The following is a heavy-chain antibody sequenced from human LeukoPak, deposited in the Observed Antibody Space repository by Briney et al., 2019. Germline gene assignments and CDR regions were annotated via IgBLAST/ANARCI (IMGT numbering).Heavy chain of an antibody. V-gene: IGHV3-7*01. CDR1: GFTFSSDW. Sequence: PGGSLRLSCAASGFTFSSDWMSWVRQAPGKGREWVANIKQDGSEKYYVDSVKGRFTFSRDNAKNSVYLQMSSLRAEDTAVYYCARENWSIDYWGQGTLVTVSS. CDR3: ARENWSIDY. CDR2: IKQDGSEK. J-gene: IGHJ4*02. D-gene: IGHD1-1*01.